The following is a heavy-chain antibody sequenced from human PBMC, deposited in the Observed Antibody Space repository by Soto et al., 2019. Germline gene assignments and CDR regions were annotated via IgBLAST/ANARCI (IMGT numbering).Heavy chain of an antibody. V-gene: IGHV3-30*18. D-gene: IGHD6-19*01. J-gene: IGHJ4*02. Sequence: QVQLVESGGGVVQPGRSLRLSCAASGFAFNTYDLHWVRQAPGKGLEWVAAISYDGSNQYYADSVKGRFTISRDNSKNALYLQMNSLRAEDTAVYYCAKAQGIRVANPSDYWGQGTLVTVSS. CDR2: ISYDGSNQ. CDR3: AKAQGIRVANPSDY. CDR1: GFAFNTYD.